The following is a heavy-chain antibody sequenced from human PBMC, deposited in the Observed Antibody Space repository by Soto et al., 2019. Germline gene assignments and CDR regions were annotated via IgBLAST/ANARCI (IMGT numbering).Heavy chain of an antibody. CDR3: ARGVWAYCSSTSCYSFDY. CDR2: IWYDGSDK. CDR1: GFTFSAYG. J-gene: IGHJ4*02. Sequence: ESGGGVVQPGRSLRLSCAASGFTFSAYGMHWVRQAPGKGLEWVAVIWYDGSDKFHADSVKGRFTISRDNSKNTLYLQMNSLRAEDTAVYYCARGVWAYCSSTSCYSFDYWGQGTLVTVSS. V-gene: IGHV3-33*01. D-gene: IGHD2-2*01.